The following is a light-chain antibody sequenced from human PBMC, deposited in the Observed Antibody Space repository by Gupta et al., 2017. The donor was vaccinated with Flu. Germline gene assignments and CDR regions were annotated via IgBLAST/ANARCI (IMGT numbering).Light chain of an antibody. Sequence: TITCTGTNSDIGGDNYVSCYHQHTGKAPNLMIYEVNKRRAGGPDGVSGSKSGNTAAMTVSGLPAEEEADYYCSSLGGGNDKNVVFGGGTKLTVL. CDR2: EVN. V-gene: IGLV2-8*01. CDR1: NSDIGGDNY. CDR3: SSLGGGNDKNVV. J-gene: IGLJ2*01.